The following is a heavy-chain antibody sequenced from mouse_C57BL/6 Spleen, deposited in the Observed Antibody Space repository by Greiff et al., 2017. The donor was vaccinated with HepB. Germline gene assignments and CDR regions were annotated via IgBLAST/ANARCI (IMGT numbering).Heavy chain of an antibody. CDR3: ARKLRDGYFDV. Sequence: QVQLQQPGAELVMPGASVKLSCKASGYTFTSYWMHWVKQRPGQGLEWIGEIDPSDSYTNYNQKFKGKSTLTVDKSSSTAYMQLSSLTSEDSAVYDCARKLRDGYFDVWGTGTTVTVSS. D-gene: IGHD1-1*01. CDR1: GYTFTSYW. CDR2: IDPSDSYT. V-gene: IGHV1-69*01. J-gene: IGHJ1*03.